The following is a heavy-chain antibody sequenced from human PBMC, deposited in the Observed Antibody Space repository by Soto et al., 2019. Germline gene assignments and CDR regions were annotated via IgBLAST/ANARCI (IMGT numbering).Heavy chain of an antibody. V-gene: IGHV4-34*01. Sequence: QVQLQQWGAGLLKPSETLSLTCAVYGGSFSGYYWSWIRQPPGKGLEWIGEINHSGSTNYNPSLKSRVTISVDTSKNQFSLKLSSVTAADTAVYYCARGRPVLLWFGDLGDFDLWGRGTLVTVSS. CDR3: ARGRPVLLWFGDLGDFDL. CDR1: GGSFSGYY. CDR2: INHSGST. J-gene: IGHJ2*01. D-gene: IGHD3-10*01.